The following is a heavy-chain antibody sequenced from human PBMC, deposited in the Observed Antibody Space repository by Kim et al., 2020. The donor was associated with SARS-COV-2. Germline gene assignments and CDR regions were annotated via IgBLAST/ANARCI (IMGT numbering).Heavy chain of an antibody. CDR3: AKDYGPLYSSTGLFSYYFDY. D-gene: IGHD6-13*01. V-gene: IGHV3-30*18. CDR1: GFTFSSYG. J-gene: IGHJ4*02. CDR2: ISYDGGSK. Sequence: GGSLRLSCAASGFTFSSYGMHWVRQAPGKGLEWVAVISYDGGSKYYADSVKGRFTISRDNSKNTLYLQMNSLRAEDTAVYYCAKDYGPLYSSTGLFSYYFDYWGQGTLVTVSS.